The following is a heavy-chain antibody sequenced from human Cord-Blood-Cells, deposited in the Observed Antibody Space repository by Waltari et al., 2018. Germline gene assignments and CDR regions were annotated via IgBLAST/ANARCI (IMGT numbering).Heavy chain of an antibody. CDR1: GGTFSSYA. J-gene: IGHJ5*02. V-gene: IGHV1-69*06. Sequence: QVQLVQSGAEVKKPGSSVKVSCKASGGTFSSYAISWVRQAPGQGLEWMGGIIPIFGTANYAQKFQGRGTITADKSTSTAYMELSSLRSEDTAVYYCARVGSIAATTNWFDPWGQGTLVTVSS. CDR3: ARVGSIAATTNWFDP. D-gene: IGHD6-13*01. CDR2: IIPIFGTA.